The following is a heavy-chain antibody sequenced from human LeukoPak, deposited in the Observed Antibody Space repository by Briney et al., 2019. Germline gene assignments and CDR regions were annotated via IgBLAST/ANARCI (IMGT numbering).Heavy chain of an antibody. J-gene: IGHJ6*03. CDR3: ARGSCSSTSCYTNYYYYYIDV. D-gene: IGHD2-2*02. CDR2: MNPNSGNT. V-gene: IGHV1-8*03. CDR1: GYTFTSYD. Sequence: GASMKVSCKASGYTFTSYDINWVRQATGQGLEWMGWMNPNSGNTGYAQKFQGRVTITRNTSISTAYMELSSLRSEDTAVYYCARGSCSSTSCYTNYYYYYIDVWGKGTTVTVSS.